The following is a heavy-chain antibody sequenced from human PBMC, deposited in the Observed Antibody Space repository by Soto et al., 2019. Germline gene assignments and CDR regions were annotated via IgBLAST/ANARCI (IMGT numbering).Heavy chain of an antibody. D-gene: IGHD6-13*01. CDR2: ISAHTGNT. J-gene: IGHJ3*02. V-gene: IGHV1-18*01. CDR3: ARVLGYNSSWWRHTAFDI. Sequence: ASVKVSCKTSGYTFTHYGISWVRQAPGQGLEWMGWISAHTGNTNYAQKFQGRVTMTTDTSTSTAYMELRSLRSDDTAVYYCARVLGYNSSWWRHTAFDIWGEGTMVTVSS. CDR1: GYTFTHYG.